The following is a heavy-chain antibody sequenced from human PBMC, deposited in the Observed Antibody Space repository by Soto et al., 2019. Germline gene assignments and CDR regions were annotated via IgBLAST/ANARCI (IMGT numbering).Heavy chain of an antibody. Sequence: GASVKVSCKASGYTFTSYYMHWVRQAPGQGLEWMGIINPSGGSTSYAQKFQGRVTMTRDTSTSTVYTELSSLRSEDTAVYYCARAPSVYYEGGYYFDYWGQGTLVTVSS. CDR1: GYTFTSYY. J-gene: IGHJ4*02. CDR2: INPSGGST. D-gene: IGHD3-16*01. V-gene: IGHV1-46*01. CDR3: ARAPSVYYEGGYYFDY.